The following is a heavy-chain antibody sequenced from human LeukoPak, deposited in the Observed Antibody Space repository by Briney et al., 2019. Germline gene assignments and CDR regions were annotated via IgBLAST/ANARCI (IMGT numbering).Heavy chain of an antibody. V-gene: IGHV3-23*01. Sequence: GGSLRLSCAASGFTFSSYAMSWVRQAPGKGLEWASAISGSGGSTYYADSVKGRFTISRDNSKNTLYLQMNSLRAEDTAVYYCAKATRATIFGVVMTPNWFDPWGQGTLVTVSS. CDR1: GFTFSSYA. D-gene: IGHD3-3*01. CDR2: ISGSGGST. J-gene: IGHJ5*02. CDR3: AKATRATIFGVVMTPNWFDP.